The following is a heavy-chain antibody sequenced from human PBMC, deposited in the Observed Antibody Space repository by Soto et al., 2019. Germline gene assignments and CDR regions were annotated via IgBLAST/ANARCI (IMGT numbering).Heavy chain of an antibody. D-gene: IGHD4-17*01. CDR2: INPTGGST. CDR3: ARLGFVDYGDYTTDY. J-gene: IGHJ4*02. Sequence: ASVKVSCKASGYIFTSSYIHWVRQAPGQGLEWMGIINPTGGSTTYAQKFQGRVTMTTDTSTSTAYMELSSLRSEDTAVYYCARLGFVDYGDYTTDYWGQGTLVTVSS. CDR1: GYIFTSSY. V-gene: IGHV1-46*01.